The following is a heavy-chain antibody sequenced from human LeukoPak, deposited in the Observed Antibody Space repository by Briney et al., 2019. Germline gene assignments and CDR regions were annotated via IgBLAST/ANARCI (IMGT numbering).Heavy chain of an antibody. D-gene: IGHD2-2*01. Sequence: QSGGSLRLSCAPSGFTFSSYWMHWVRQAPGKGLVWVSRINTDGSTITYADSVKGRFTIPRDNAKNTLYLQMNSLRGEDTAVYFCARERKSSTSMDYWGQGTLVTVSS. CDR1: GFTFSSYW. CDR3: ARERKSSTSMDY. CDR2: INTDGSTI. J-gene: IGHJ4*02. V-gene: IGHV3-74*01.